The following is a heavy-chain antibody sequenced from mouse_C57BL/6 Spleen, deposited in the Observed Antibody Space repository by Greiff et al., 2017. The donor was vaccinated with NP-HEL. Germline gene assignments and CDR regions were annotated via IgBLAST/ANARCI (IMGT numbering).Heavy chain of an antibody. D-gene: IGHD4-1*01. CDR1: GYTFTSYG. V-gene: IGHV1-81*01. CDR2: IYPRSGNT. CDR3: ARQSPLTGPLDY. Sequence: VQLQQSGAELARPGASVKLSCKASGYTFTSYGISWVKQRTGQGLEWIGEIYPRSGNTYYNEKFKGKATLTADKSSSTAYMELRSLTSEDSAVYVCARQSPLTGPLDYWGQGTTLTVSS. J-gene: IGHJ2*01.